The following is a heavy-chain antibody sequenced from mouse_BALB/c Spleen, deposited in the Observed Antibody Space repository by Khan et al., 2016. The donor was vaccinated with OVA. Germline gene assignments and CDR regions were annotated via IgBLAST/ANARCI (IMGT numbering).Heavy chain of an antibody. D-gene: IGHD2-12*01. CDR1: GYTFTTAG. CDR2: INTHSGVP. J-gene: IGHJ4*01. V-gene: IGHV9-4*02. CDR3: ARGGAAYYRTDGGAMDY. Sequence: LVESGPELKKPGETVRISCKASGYTFTTAGMQWVQKMPGKGLKWIGWINTHSGVPKYAEDFKGRFAFSLDTSASTASLQITNLKNEDTATYFCARGGAAYYRTDGGAMDYWGQGTSVTGSS.